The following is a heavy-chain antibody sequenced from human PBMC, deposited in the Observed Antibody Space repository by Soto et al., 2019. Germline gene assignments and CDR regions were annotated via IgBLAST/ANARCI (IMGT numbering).Heavy chain of an antibody. CDR2: VIPMVGMS. Sequence: QVQLVQSGAEVKKPGSSVKVSCTASGGTFNFYSISWVRQAPGQGLEWVGRVIPMVGMSEYAQKFQGRVTITADKSASTAYMNLRSLRSEDTAVYYCATNCGSGSAHFDYWGQGTLFTVSS. D-gene: IGHD3-10*01. CDR3: ATNCGSGSAHFDY. J-gene: IGHJ4*02. V-gene: IGHV1-69*02. CDR1: GGTFNFYS.